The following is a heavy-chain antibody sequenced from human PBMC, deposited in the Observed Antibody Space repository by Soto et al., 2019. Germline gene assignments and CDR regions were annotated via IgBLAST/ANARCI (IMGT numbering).Heavy chain of an antibody. CDR2: IWYDGSNK. CDR1: GFTFSSYG. V-gene: IGHV3-33*01. Sequence: QVQLVESGGGVVQPGRSLRLSCAASGFTFSSYGMHWVRQAPGKGLGWGAVIWYDGSNKYYANSVKGRFTISRDNSKNTLYLPMNSLRAEDTAVYYCATPYSNHPGYYYYMDVWGKGTTVTVSS. D-gene: IGHD4-4*01. J-gene: IGHJ6*03. CDR3: ATPYSNHPGYYYYMDV.